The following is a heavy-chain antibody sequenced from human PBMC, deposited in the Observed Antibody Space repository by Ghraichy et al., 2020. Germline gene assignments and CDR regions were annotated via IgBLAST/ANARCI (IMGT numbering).Heavy chain of an antibody. V-gene: IGHV3-48*03. D-gene: IGHD2-2*01. CDR1: GFTFSSYE. Sequence: GESLNIACAASGFTFSSYEMNWVRQAPGKGLEWVSYISSSGSTIYYADSVKGRFTISRDNAKNSLYLQMNSLRAEDTAVYYCARDKFVVVPAAIGFHYYYYGMDVWGQGTTVTVSS. CDR3: ARDKFVVVPAAIGFHYYYYGMDV. CDR2: ISSSGSTI. J-gene: IGHJ6*02.